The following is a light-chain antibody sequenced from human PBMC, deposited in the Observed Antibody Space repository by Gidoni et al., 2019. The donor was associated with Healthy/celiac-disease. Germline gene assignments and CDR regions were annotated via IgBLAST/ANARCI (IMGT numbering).Light chain of an antibody. CDR1: QSISSY. V-gene: IGKV1-39*01. CDR2: SAS. CDR3: QQSYSTPLT. Sequence: IQMTQPPSSLSASVGDRVTITCRASQSISSYLNWYQQKPGKAPKLLIYSASSLQSGVPSRFSGSGSGTDFTLTISSLQPEDFATYYCQQSYSTPLTFXXXTKVEIK. J-gene: IGKJ4*01.